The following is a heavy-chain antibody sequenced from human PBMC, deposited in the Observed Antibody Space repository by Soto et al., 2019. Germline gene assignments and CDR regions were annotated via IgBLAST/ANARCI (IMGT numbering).Heavy chain of an antibody. V-gene: IGHV1-69*01. CDR3: ARTPDGDDYDSSCYAASSFDY. D-gene: IGHD3-22*01. CDR2: IIPIFGTP. CDR1: GGTFSSYA. J-gene: IGHJ4*02. Sequence: QLQLVQSGAAVKKPGSSVKVSCKASGGTFSSYAISWVRHAPGQGLEWMGGIIPIFGTPNYAQKFQCRVTITADESTSTAYMDLSSLRSEDTAVSYCARTPDGDDYDSSCYAASSFDYWGQGTMVTVSS.